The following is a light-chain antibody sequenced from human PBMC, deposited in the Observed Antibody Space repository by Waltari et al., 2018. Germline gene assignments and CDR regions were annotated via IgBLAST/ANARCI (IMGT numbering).Light chain of an antibody. CDR1: QNVNSN. CDR2: GAS. V-gene: IGKV3D-15*03. J-gene: IGKJ1*01. CDR3: QQHNDWPPWT. Sequence: EIIMTQSPATLSLSPGERATLSCRASQNVNSNLAWYQQKPGQAHRLLIYGASIRATGIPAMFSGSGSGTQFTLTINILQSEYSAVYFCQQHNDWPPWTFGQGTKVELK.